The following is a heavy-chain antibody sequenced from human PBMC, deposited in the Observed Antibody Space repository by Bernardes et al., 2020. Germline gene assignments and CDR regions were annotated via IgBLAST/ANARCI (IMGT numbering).Heavy chain of an antibody. J-gene: IGHJ6*04. V-gene: IGHV4-34*01. CDR2: INHSGST. Sequence: SETLSLTCAVYGGSFSGYYWSWIRQPPGKGLEWIGEINHSGSTNYNPSLKSRVTISVDTSKNQFSLKLSSVTAADTAVYYCARIYRFRGSSAYYYYYGMDVWGKGTTVTVSS. CDR1: GGSFSGYY. CDR3: ARIYRFRGSSAYYYYYGMDV. D-gene: IGHD3-10*01.